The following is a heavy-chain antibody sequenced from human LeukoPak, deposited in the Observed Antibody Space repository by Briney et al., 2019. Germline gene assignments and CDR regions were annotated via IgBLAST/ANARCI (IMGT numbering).Heavy chain of an antibody. D-gene: IGHD3-3*01. CDR2: IIPIFGTA. CDR3: ALEWLFRWFDP. Sequence: SVKVSSKASGGTFSSYAISWVRQAPGQGREWMGGIIPIFGTANYAQKFQGRVTITTDESTSTAYMELSSLRSEDTAVYYCALEWLFRWFDPWGQGTLVTVSS. J-gene: IGHJ5*02. CDR1: GGTFSSYA. V-gene: IGHV1-69*05.